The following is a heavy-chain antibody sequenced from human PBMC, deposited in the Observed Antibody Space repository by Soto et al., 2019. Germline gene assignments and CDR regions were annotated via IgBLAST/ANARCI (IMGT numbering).Heavy chain of an antibody. Sequence: GGSLRLSCEASGFTFNNYAMHWVRQAPGKGLEWVAGVSFDGIYKYYSDSARGRFTISRDNSKNMGYLQMNGLRGEDMAVYYCARAPSGAVTTYFDPWGQGTLVTVSS. V-gene: IGHV3-30-3*01. CDR3: ARAPSGAVTTYFDP. J-gene: IGHJ5*02. D-gene: IGHD4-17*01. CDR2: VSFDGIYK. CDR1: GFTFNNYA.